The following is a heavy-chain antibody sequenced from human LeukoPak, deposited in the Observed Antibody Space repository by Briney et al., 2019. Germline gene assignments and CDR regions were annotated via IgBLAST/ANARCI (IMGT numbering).Heavy chain of an antibody. CDR2: IYYSGDT. V-gene: IGHV4-31*03. CDR1: GGSISSGGFF. CDR3: AREITAYYWYFDL. D-gene: IGHD1-20*01. Sequence: SETLSLTCTVSGGSISSGGFFWSWIRQFPGKGLEWIGYIYYSGDTYYNPSLKSRIIISVDTSKNQFSLNLSSVTAADTAVYYCAREITAYYWYFDLWGRGTLVTVSS. J-gene: IGHJ2*01.